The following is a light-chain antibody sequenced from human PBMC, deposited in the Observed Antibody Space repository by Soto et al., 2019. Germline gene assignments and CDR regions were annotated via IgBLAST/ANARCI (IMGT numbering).Light chain of an antibody. CDR1: HSISLF. V-gene: IGKV1-39*01. CDR3: QQSYSRPRT. J-gene: IGKJ1*01. Sequence: PSSVSASLGNWVNITYRGSHSISLFINWDPQKPGKAPNVLIYSAPISERGVPRRFSVGGSGTDFTLTISSLQTEDFVKYFCQQSYSRPRTFGQGTRWIS. CDR2: SAP.